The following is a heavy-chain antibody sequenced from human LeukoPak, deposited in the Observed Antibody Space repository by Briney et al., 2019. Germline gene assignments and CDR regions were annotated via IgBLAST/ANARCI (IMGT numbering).Heavy chain of an antibody. D-gene: IGHD6-13*01. Sequence: GGSLRLSCAASGFTFSSYAMHWVRQAPGKGLEWVAVISYDGSNKYYADSVKGRFTISRDNSKNTLYLQMNSLRAEDTAVYYCARESSSSWYEGFDYWGQGTLVTVSS. J-gene: IGHJ4*02. CDR1: GFTFSSYA. V-gene: IGHV3-30-3*01. CDR3: ARESSSSWYEGFDY. CDR2: ISYDGSNK.